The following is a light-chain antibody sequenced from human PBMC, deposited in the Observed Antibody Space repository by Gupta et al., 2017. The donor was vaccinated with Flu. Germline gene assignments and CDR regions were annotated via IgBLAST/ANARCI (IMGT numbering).Light chain of an antibody. CDR1: QSITTW. V-gene: IGKV1-12*01. CDR2: AAS. Sequence: GDRVTITCRASQSITTWLAWYQQKPGKAPKLLIYAASNLESGVPSRFSGSGSGTDFTLTISNLQPEDFATYYCQQCNSFPLTFGGGTTVEIK. J-gene: IGKJ4*01. CDR3: QQCNSFPLT.